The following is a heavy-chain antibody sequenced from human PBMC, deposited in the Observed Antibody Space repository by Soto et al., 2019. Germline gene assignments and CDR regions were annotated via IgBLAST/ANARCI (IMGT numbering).Heavy chain of an antibody. CDR2: ISYDGSNK. J-gene: IGHJ5*01. Sequence: QVQLVESGGGVVQPGRSLRLSCAASGFTFSSYGMHWVRQAPGKGLEWVPVISYDGSNKYYADSVKGRFTISRDNSKNTLYLQMNSLRAEDTTVYYCAKALSQYGSGSPNWFDSWGQGTLVTVSS. CDR3: AKALSQYGSGSPNWFDS. CDR1: GFTFSSYG. D-gene: IGHD3-10*01. V-gene: IGHV3-30*18.